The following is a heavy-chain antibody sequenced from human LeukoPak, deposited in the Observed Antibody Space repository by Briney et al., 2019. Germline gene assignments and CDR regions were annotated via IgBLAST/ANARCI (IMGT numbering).Heavy chain of an antibody. Sequence: PSETLSLTCTVSGGSISSYYWSWIRQPPGKGLEWTGYIYYSGSTNYNPSLKSRVAISVDTSKNQFSLRLSSVTAADTAVYYCARSTILFATDWFDPWGQGTLVTVSS. V-gene: IGHV4-59*01. J-gene: IGHJ5*02. CDR3: ARSTILFATDWFDP. CDR1: GGSISSYY. CDR2: IYYSGST. D-gene: IGHD3-3*01.